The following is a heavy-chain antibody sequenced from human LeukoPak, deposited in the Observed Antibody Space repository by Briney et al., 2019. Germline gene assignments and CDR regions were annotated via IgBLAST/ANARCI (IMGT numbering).Heavy chain of an antibody. CDR3: ARDRRYGSGTYLYYGMDV. V-gene: IGHV3-30-3*01. D-gene: IGHD3-10*01. CDR2: ILHDGNNK. Sequence: PGGSLTLSCAAPGFTFSAHAMHWVRQAPGKGLEWEAVILHDGNNKYYADSMRGRFIISRDNSKNTLYLQVRSVGDDDSAVYYCARDRRYGSGTYLYYGMDVWGLGTTVTASS. J-gene: IGHJ6*02. CDR1: GFTFSAHA.